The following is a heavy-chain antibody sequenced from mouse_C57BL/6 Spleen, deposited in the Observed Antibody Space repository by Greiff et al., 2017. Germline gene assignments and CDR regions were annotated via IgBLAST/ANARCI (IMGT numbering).Heavy chain of an antibody. V-gene: IGHV1-54*01. Sequence: QVQLQQSGAELVRPGTSVKVSCKASGYAFTNYLIEWVKQRPGQGLEWIGVINPGSGGTNYNEKFKGKATLTADKSSSTAYMQLSSLTSEDSAVYFCARDYYGSSHEWFAYWGQGTLVTVSA. CDR1: GYAFTNYL. CDR2: INPGSGGT. D-gene: IGHD1-1*01. J-gene: IGHJ3*01. CDR3: ARDYYGSSHEWFAY.